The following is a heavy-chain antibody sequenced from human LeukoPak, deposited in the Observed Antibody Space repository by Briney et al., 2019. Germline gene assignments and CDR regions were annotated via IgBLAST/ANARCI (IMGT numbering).Heavy chain of an antibody. CDR2: ISSSGTTI. D-gene: IGHD2-15*01. J-gene: IGHJ5*02. CDR3: ARVGVVVAATGNLWFDP. CDR1: GFTFSSYE. V-gene: IGHV3-48*03. Sequence: GGSLTLSCSASGFTFSSYEMNWLRPAPGKGLEWVSYISSSGTTIYYADSVKGRFTISRDNAKNSLYLQMNSLRAEDTAVYYCARVGVVVAATGNLWFDPWGQGTLVTVSS.